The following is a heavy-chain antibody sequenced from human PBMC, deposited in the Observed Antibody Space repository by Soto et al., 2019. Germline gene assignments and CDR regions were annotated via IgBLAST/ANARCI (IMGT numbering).Heavy chain of an antibody. Sequence: QVQLQESGPGLVKPSQTLSLTCTVSGDSISSGNYYWNWIRQHPGKGLEWIGNMYNTGRTFYIPSLQCRITISEDTSKNQFSLNLISVTDADTAVYYCARDRGFGMDVWGQGTTVTVSS. CDR1: GDSISSGNYY. CDR2: MYNTGRT. CDR3: ARDRGFGMDV. J-gene: IGHJ6*02. V-gene: IGHV4-31*03.